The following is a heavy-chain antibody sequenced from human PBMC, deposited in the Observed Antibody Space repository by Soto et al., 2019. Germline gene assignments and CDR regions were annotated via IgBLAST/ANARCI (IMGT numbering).Heavy chain of an antibody. Sequence: GGSLRLSCAASGFTFSSYWMSWVRQAPGKGLEWVANIKQDGSEKYYVDSVKGRFTISRDNAKNSLYLQMNSLRAEDTAVYYCARDEADTMVRGPYYYYMDVWGKGTTVTVSS. V-gene: IGHV3-7*01. CDR1: GFTFSSYW. D-gene: IGHD3-10*01. J-gene: IGHJ6*03. CDR2: IKQDGSEK. CDR3: ARDEADTMVRGPYYYYMDV.